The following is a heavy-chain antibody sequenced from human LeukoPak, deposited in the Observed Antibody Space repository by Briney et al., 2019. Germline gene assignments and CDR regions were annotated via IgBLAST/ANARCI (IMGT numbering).Heavy chain of an antibody. J-gene: IGHJ3*02. Sequence: GGSLRLSCAASGFTFSSYTMNWVRQAPGKGLEWVSSISSGSSYIYYADSVKGRFTISRDSAKNSLFLQMNSLRAEDTAVYYCAKTLVVAATRNAFDIWGQGTMVTVSS. V-gene: IGHV3-21*01. CDR3: AKTLVVAATRNAFDI. CDR2: ISSGSSYI. CDR1: GFTFSSYT. D-gene: IGHD2-15*01.